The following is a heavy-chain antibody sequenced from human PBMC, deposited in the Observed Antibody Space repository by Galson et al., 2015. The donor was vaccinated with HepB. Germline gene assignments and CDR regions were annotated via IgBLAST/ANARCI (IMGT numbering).Heavy chain of an antibody. V-gene: IGHV2-5*02. D-gene: IGHD3/OR15-3a*01. CDR1: GFSLNPRGVG. CDR3: AHMDLGLTSFAY. J-gene: IGHJ4*02. Sequence: PALVKPTQTLTLTCTFSGFSLNPRGVGVGWIRQPPGKALEWLALLFWDDDQRYTPLLKSRLRVTKDTSKKQVVLKLTSVDPVDTATYYCAHMDLGLTSFAYWGQGTLVTVSS. CDR2: LFWDDDQ.